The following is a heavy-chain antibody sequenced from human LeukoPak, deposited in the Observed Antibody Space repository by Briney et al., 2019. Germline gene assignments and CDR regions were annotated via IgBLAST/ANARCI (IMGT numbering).Heavy chain of an antibody. Sequence: GGSLRLSCATSGFTFRSYGMHWVRQAPGKGLEWVAVMSFDGSDKYYADSVKGRFTISRDNSKNTLYLQMNSLRAEDTAVYYCAQLIQLWLFDPWGQGTLVTVSS. CDR3: AQLIQLWLFDP. CDR1: GFTFRSYG. V-gene: IGHV3-30*03. D-gene: IGHD5-18*01. J-gene: IGHJ5*02. CDR2: MSFDGSDK.